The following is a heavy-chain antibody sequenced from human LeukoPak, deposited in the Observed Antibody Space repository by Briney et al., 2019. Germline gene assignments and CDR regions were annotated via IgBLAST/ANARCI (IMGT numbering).Heavy chain of an antibody. D-gene: IGHD6-19*01. Sequence: GGSLRLSCAASGFTFSSYAMSWVRQAPGKGLEWVSAISGSGGSTYYADSVKGRFTISRDNAKNSLYLQVNSLRAEDTAVYYCARGEGIAVAGKSVGYFDLWGRGTLVTVSS. CDR3: ARGEGIAVAGKSVGYFDL. V-gene: IGHV3-23*01. CDR1: GFTFSSYA. J-gene: IGHJ2*01. CDR2: ISGSGGST.